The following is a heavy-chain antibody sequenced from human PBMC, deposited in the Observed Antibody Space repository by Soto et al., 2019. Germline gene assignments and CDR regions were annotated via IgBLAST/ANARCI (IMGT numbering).Heavy chain of an antibody. CDR3: ARHPHANKWNKALFNY. J-gene: IGHJ4*02. D-gene: IGHD1-1*01. CDR1: GYSFTSYW. V-gene: IGHV5-51*01. CDR2: IYPGDSDT. Sequence: GESLKISCKGSGYSFTSYWIGWVRQMPGKGLEWMGIIYPGDSDTRYSPSFQGQVTISADKSISTAYLQWSSLQASDTAMYYCARHPHANKWNKALFNYWGQGTLVTVSS.